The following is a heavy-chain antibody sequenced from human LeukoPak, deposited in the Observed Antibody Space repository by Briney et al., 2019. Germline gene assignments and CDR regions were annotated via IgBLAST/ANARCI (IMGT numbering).Heavy chain of an antibody. J-gene: IGHJ6*03. Sequence: SETLSLTCTVSGGSISSSSYYWGWIRQPPGKGLEWIGSIYYSGSTYYNPSLKSRVTISVDTSKNQFSLKLSSVTAADTAVYYCARYSRTVRERVYCYYMDVWGKGTTVTVSS. CDR2: IYYSGST. CDR1: GGSISSSSYY. V-gene: IGHV4-39*07. CDR3: ARYSRTVRERVYCYYMDV. D-gene: IGHD6-13*01.